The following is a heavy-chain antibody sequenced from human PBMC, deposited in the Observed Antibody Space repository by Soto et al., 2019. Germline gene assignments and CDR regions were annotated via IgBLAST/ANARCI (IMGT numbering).Heavy chain of an antibody. J-gene: IGHJ5*02. CDR2: INDSGST. Sequence: SETLSLTCAVHGGSFSNYYWSWIRQPPGKGLEWIGEINDSGSTNYNPSLKSRVTISVDTSKNQFSLKLSSVTAADTAVYYCARTIVVVPAAKDGNKYNWFDPWGQGTLVTVSS. CDR1: GGSFSNYY. D-gene: IGHD2-2*01. CDR3: ARTIVVVPAAKDGNKYNWFDP. V-gene: IGHV4-34*01.